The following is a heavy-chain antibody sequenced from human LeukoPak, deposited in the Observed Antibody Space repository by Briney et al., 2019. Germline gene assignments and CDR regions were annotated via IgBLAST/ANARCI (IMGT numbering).Heavy chain of an antibody. CDR1: GLTFSSYS. CDR2: ISSSSSYI. Sequence: GGSLRLSCAASGLTFSSYSMNWVRQAPGKGLEWVSSISSSSSYIYYADSVKGRFTISRDNAKNSLYLQMNSLRAEDTAVYYCARFWEASGSYYSNDYWGQGTLVTVSS. D-gene: IGHD1-26*01. J-gene: IGHJ4*02. CDR3: ARFWEASGSYYSNDY. V-gene: IGHV3-21*01.